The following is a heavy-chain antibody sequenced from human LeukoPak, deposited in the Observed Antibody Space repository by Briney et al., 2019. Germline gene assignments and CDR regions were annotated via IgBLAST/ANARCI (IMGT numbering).Heavy chain of an antibody. D-gene: IGHD2-2*01. V-gene: IGHV1-69*02. Sequence: GASVKVSCKASGGTFSSYTISWVRQAPGQGLEWMGRIIPILGIANYAQKFQGRVTITADKSTSTAYMELSSLRSEDTAVYYCARVGCSSTSCYGGSDYWGQGTLVTVSS. CDR2: IIPILGIA. CDR1: GGTFSSYT. CDR3: ARVGCSSTSCYGGSDY. J-gene: IGHJ4*02.